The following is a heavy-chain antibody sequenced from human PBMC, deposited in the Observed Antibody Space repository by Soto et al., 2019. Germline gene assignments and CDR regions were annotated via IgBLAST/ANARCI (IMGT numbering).Heavy chain of an antibody. CDR1: GGSISSTNSY. D-gene: IGHD6-25*01. V-gene: IGHV4-39*01. CDR3: ARVTTTAWGGF. Sequence: QLQLQESGPGLVKPSETPSLTCIVSGGSISSTNSYWGWIRQPPGMGLEWIGTINYGGTTYYNPSLRSRVTISVDTSKNQFSLRLSAVTAADTAVYYCARVTTTAWGGFWGQGTLVTVSS. J-gene: IGHJ4*02. CDR2: INYGGTT.